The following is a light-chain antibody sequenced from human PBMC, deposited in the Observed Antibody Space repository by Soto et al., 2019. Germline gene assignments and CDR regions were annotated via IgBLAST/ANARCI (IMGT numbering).Light chain of an antibody. J-gene: IGLJ1*01. CDR1: SSDVGRFNF. CDR3: SSYTGNRDFYV. V-gene: IGLV2-8*01. Sequence: QSVLTQPPSASGSPGQSVTISCTGTSSDVGRFNFVSWYQQHPGKAPRLLIYEVTKRPSGVPDRFSGSKSGNAASLTVSGLQAEDEADYFCSSYTGNRDFYVFGTGTKVNVL. CDR2: EVT.